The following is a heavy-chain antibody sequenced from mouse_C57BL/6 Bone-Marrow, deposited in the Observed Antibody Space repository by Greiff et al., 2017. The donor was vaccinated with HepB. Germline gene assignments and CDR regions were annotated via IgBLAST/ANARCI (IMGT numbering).Heavy chain of an antibody. CDR1: GFTFSSYG. Sequence: VQLQQSGGDLVKPGGSLKLSCAASGFTFSSYGMSWVRQTPDKRLEWVATISSGGSYTYYPDSVKGRFTISRDNAKNTLYLQMSSLKSEDTAMYYCARQGLLLAWFAYWGQGTLVTVSA. CDR2: ISSGGSYT. J-gene: IGHJ3*01. CDR3: ARQGLLLAWFAY. D-gene: IGHD2-3*01. V-gene: IGHV5-6*01.